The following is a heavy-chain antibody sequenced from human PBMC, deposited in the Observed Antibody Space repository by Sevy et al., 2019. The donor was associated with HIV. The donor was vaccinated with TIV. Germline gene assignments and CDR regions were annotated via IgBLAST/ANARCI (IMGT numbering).Heavy chain of an antibody. CDR3: ARDPHSVPHWGSFDS. CDR2: VSKEGTNK. J-gene: IGHJ4*02. D-gene: IGHD3-16*01. Sequence: GGSLRLSCEASGFTCTRYAFHWVRQAPGKGLEWVAVVSKEGTNKYYADSVKGRFTISRDNSRNTLYLQMPSLRADDTAVYFCARDPHSVPHWGSFDSWGQGTLVTVSS. V-gene: IGHV3-30-3*01. CDR1: GFTCTRYA.